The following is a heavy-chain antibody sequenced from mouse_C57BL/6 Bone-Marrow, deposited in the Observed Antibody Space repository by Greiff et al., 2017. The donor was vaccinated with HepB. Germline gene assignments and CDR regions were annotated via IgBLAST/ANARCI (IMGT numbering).Heavy chain of an antibody. CDR1: GYTFTDYY. CDR2: INPNNGGT. CDR3: ARITTVVAPYYFDY. V-gene: IGHV1-26*01. Sequence: LVEPGASVKISCKASGYTFTDYYMNWVKQSHGKSLEWIGDINPNNGGTSYNQKFKGKATLTVDKSSSTAYMELRSLTSEDSAVYYCARITTVVAPYYFDYWGQGTTLTVSS. D-gene: IGHD1-1*01. J-gene: IGHJ2*01.